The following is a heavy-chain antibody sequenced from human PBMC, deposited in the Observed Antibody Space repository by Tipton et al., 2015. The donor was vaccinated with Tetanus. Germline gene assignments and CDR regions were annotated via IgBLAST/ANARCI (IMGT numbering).Heavy chain of an antibody. D-gene: IGHD2-2*01. CDR3: VKHLIPGRAYFDS. J-gene: IGHJ4*02. V-gene: IGHV3-23*01. Sequence: SLRLSCAASGFTFSSYNMNWVRQAPGKGLEWVSSLSGSEKDPYNKDSVKGRFTVSRDDSKNTLYLQLSSLRVEDTAVYYCVKHLIPGRAYFDSWGLGTLVTVSS. CDR1: GFTFSSYN. CDR2: LSGSEKDP.